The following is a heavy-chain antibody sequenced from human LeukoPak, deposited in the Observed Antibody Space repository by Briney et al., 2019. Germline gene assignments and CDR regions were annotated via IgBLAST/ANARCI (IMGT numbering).Heavy chain of an antibody. CDR1: GGSISSGGYY. Sequence: SETLSLTCTVSGGSISSGGYYWSWLRQPPGKGLEWIGYIYHSGSTYYNPSLKSRVTISVDRSKNQFSLKLSSVTAADTAVYYCARDVGIGGVVVPAAIENYWGQGTLVTVSS. J-gene: IGHJ4*02. CDR2: IYHSGST. CDR3: ARDVGIGGVVVPAAIENY. V-gene: IGHV4-30-2*01. D-gene: IGHD2-2*02.